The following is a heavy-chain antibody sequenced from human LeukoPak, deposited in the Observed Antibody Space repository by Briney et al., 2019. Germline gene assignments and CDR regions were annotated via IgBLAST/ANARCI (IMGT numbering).Heavy chain of an antibody. V-gene: IGHV3-48*01. D-gene: IGHD4-17*01. CDR1: GFTFSSYS. J-gene: IGHJ4*02. CDR2: ISSNSRTI. Sequence: GGSLRLSCAASGFTFSSYSMNWVRQAPGKGLEWISFISSNSRTILYTDSVKGRFTSSRDNAKDSLYLQVNNLRVDDTAVYYCARDVGVYGDYAILGYWGQGTLATVSS. CDR3: ARDVGVYGDYAILGY.